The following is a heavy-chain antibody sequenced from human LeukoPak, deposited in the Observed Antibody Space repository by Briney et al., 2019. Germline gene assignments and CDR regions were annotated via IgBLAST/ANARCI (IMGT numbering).Heavy chain of an antibody. CDR2: INNDGSST. CDR1: GFTFSTYW. J-gene: IGHJ6*03. CDR3: TRSGIKIFGVRYYRDV. Sequence: GGSLRLSCAASGFTFSTYWMHWVRQAPGKGLVWVSRINNDGSSTSYPDSVKGRFTISRDNAKNTLYLQMNSLRAEDTAVYYCTRSGIKIFGVRYYRDVWGKGTTVTVSS. V-gene: IGHV3-74*01. D-gene: IGHD3-3*01.